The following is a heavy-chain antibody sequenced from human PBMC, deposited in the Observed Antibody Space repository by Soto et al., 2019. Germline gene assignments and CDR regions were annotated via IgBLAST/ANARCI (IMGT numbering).Heavy chain of an antibody. CDR1: GFTFRNNW. Sequence: GGSLRLSCAAYGFTFRNNWMSWVRQAPGKGLEWVANIKQDGSEKYYVDSVKGRSTISSDNDKNSLYLLMNSMTADDTVLYYCARASPYGSSLNLNYWGQGTLVTVSS. CDR2: IKQDGSEK. J-gene: IGHJ4*02. CDR3: ARASPYGSSLNLNY. V-gene: IGHV3-7*01. D-gene: IGHD3-16*01.